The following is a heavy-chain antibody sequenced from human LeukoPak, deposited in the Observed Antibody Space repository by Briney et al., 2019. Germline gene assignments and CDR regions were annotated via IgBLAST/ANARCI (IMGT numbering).Heavy chain of an antibody. V-gene: IGHV3-7*01. CDR3: ARHCSSTNCRAY. CDR1: GFTFSSYA. CDR2: INQDEIEK. Sequence: GGSLRLSCAASGFTFSSYAMSWVRQAPGKGLEWVANINQDEIEKYYVDSVKGRFTISRDNAKNSLYLQMNSLRAEDTAVYYCARHCSSTNCRAYWGQGTLVTVSS. D-gene: IGHD2-2*01. J-gene: IGHJ4*02.